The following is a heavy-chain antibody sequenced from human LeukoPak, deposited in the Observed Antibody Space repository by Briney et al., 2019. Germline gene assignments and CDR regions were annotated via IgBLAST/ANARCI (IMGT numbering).Heavy chain of an antibody. Sequence: GGSLRLSCAASGFTFSSYGMHWVRQAPGKGLEWVAVISYDGSNKYYADSVKGRITISRDNSKNTLYLQMNSLRAEDTAVYYCARVNAGDYYDSSETPPDYYYGMDVWGQRTTVTVSS. J-gene: IGHJ6*02. CDR1: GFTFSSYG. D-gene: IGHD3-22*01. V-gene: IGHV3-30*03. CDR2: ISYDGSNK. CDR3: ARVNAGDYYDSSETPPDYYYGMDV.